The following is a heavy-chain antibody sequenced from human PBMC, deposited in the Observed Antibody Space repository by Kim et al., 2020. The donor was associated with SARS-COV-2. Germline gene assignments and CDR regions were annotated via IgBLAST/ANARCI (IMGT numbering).Heavy chain of an antibody. V-gene: IGHV4-59*01. CDR2: IHDSGST. J-gene: IGHJ4*02. D-gene: IGHD5-12*01. CDR3: AREYSAFDF. CDR1: GGSISFYY. Sequence: SETLSLTCTVSGGSISFYYWSWLRQPPGKGLEWIGYIHDSGSTSYYPSLKSRVSLSMDMSKNQLSLKLTSVTAADTATYFCAREYSAFDFWGQGTRVTVS.